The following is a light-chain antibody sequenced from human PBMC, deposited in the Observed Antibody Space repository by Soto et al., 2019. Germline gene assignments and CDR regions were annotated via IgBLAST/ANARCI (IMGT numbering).Light chain of an antibody. CDR2: NNN. CDR1: SSNIGRNT. J-gene: IGLJ3*02. V-gene: IGLV1-44*01. CDR3: AVWDASLNGRV. Sequence: QSVVTQPPSASGTPGQRVTISCSGSSSNIGRNTVNWYQQFPGTAPNLLIYNNNERPSGVPDRFSGSKSGTSASLAISGLRSEDEDDYYCAVWDASLNGRVFGGGTKLTVL.